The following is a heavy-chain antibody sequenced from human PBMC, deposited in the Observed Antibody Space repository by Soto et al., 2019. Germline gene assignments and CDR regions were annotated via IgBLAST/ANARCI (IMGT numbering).Heavy chain of an antibody. CDR3: ARSTPGDFWSGYPYTNSFDY. J-gene: IGHJ4*02. CDR1: GGSISSYY. Sequence: SETLSLTCTVSGGSISSYYWSWIRQPAGKGLEWIGRIYTSGSTNYNPSLKSRVTMSVDTSKNQFSLKLSSVTAADTAVYYCARSTPGDFWSGYPYTNSFDYRGQGTLVTVSS. V-gene: IGHV4-4*07. D-gene: IGHD3-3*01. CDR2: IYTSGST.